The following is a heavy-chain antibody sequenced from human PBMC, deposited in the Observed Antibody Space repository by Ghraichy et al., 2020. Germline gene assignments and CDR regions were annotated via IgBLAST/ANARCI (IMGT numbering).Heavy chain of an antibody. V-gene: IGHV3-30-3*01. CDR1: GFTFSTYS. D-gene: IGHD6-13*01. J-gene: IGHJ6*02. Sequence: GGSLRLSCAASGFTFSTYSMHWVRQALGKGLEWVAVVSYDGISKYYADSVKGRFTISRDNSKNTLYLQMNSLRAEDTAVYNCARDIKSSSWSYYFYAMDVWGQGTTVTVSS. CDR3: ARDIKSSSWSYYFYAMDV. CDR2: VSYDGISK.